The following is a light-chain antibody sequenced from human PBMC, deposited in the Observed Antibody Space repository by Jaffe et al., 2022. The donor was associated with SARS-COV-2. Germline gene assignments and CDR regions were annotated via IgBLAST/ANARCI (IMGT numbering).Light chain of an antibody. J-gene: IGKJ4*01. V-gene: IGKV1-12*01. CDR2: TAS. CDR1: QGIDSW. Sequence: DIQMTQSPPSVSASVGDRVTITCRASQGIDSWLAWYQQKPGKAPKLLIYTASNLQGGVPSRFSGSGSGTDFTLTISSLQPEDSATYYCLQSAYLPLTFGGGTKVEI. CDR3: LQSAYLPLT.